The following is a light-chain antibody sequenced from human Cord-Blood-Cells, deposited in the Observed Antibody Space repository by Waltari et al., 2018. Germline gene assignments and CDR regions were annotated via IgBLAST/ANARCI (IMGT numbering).Light chain of an antibody. Sequence: EIVLTQSPGTLSLSPGERATLSHRASQSVGSSHLAWYQQKPGQAPRLLRYGASSGATGSPDWFSGSGAGSDFTLTISRLEPEDLAVYYCQQDGSAPWPFDEGTKV. CDR1: QSVGSSH. V-gene: IGKV3-20*01. CDR3: QQDGSAPWP. CDR2: GAS. J-gene: IGKJ1*01.